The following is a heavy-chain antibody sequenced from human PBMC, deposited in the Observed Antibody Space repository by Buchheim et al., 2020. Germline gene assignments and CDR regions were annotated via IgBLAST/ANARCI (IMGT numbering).Heavy chain of an antibody. D-gene: IGHD6-6*01. CDR2: ISYDGSNK. J-gene: IGHJ4*02. CDR1: GFTFSSYA. CDR3: ARDCWSYSSSSGFDY. V-gene: IGHV3-30-3*01. Sequence: QVQLVESGGGVVQPGRSLRLSCAASGFTFSSYAMHWVRQAPGKGLEWVAVISYDGSNKYYADSVKGRFTISRDNSKNTLYLQMISLRAEDTAVYYCARDCWSYSSSSGFDYWGQGTL.